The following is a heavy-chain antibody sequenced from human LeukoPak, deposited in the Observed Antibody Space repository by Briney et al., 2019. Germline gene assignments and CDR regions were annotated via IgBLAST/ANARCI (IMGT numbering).Heavy chain of an antibody. CDR2: INWNGVSI. CDR3: ARTGLGHCSCTSCYSGYYYYYTDV. J-gene: IGHJ6*03. D-gene: IGHD2-2*01. Sequence: PGGSLRLSCVASGFTFEHFGMSWVRQAPGKGLEWVSGINWNGVSIGYADSVKGRFTISRDNAKNSLYLQMNSLRAEDTAFYYCARTGLGHCSCTSCYSGYYYYYTDVWGKGTTVTVS. CDR1: GFTFEHFG. V-gene: IGHV3-20*04.